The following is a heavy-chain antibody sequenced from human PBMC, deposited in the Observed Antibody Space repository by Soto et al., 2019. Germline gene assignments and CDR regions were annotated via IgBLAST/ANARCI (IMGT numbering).Heavy chain of an antibody. Sequence: QVQLVQSGAEVKKPGSSVKVSCKASGGTFSSYTISWVRQAPGQGLEWMGRIIPILGIANYAQKFQGRVTITADKSTSTADMELSSLRSEDTAVYYCARDPRGIVATPYYFDYWGQGTLVTVSS. J-gene: IGHJ4*02. D-gene: IGHD5-12*01. CDR1: GGTFSSYT. CDR2: IIPILGIA. CDR3: ARDPRGIVATPYYFDY. V-gene: IGHV1-69*08.